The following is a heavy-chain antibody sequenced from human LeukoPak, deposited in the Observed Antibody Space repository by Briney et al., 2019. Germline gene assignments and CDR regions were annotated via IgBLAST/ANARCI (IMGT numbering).Heavy chain of an antibody. CDR2: ISGSGGST. CDR3: AKARGRDGYKDELDY. V-gene: IGHV3-23*01. Sequence: GGSLRLSCAASEFTFSSCAMSWVRQAPGEGLEWVSVISGSGGSTYYADSVKGRFTVSRDNSKNTLYLQMNSLRAEDTAVYYCAKARGRDGYKDELDYWGQGTLVTVSS. CDR1: EFTFSSCA. J-gene: IGHJ4*02. D-gene: IGHD5-24*01.